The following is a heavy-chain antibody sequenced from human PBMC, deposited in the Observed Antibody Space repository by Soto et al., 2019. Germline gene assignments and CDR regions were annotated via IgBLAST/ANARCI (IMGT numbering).Heavy chain of an antibody. V-gene: IGHV4-4*02. J-gene: IGHJ5*02. D-gene: IGHD2-15*01. CDR2: IYHSGST. CDR3: ARDPRVYCSGGSCYQSQNWFDP. CDR1: GCSISSSNW. Sequence: SETLSLSCAVSGCSISSSNWWSWVRQPPGKGLEWIGEIYHSGSTNYNPSLKSRVTISVDKSKNQFSLKLSSVTAADTAVYYCARDPRVYCSGGSCYQSQNWFDPWGQGTLVT.